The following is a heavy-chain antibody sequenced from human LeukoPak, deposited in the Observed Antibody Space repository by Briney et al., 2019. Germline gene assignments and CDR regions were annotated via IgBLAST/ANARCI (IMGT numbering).Heavy chain of an antibody. J-gene: IGHJ3*01. Sequence: GASVKVSCKASGYTFTSYDINWVRQATGQGLEWMGWMNPNSGNIGFAQKFQGRVTMTRNTSISTAYMELSSLRSEDTAVYYCARDPEGIAVAGDYWGQGTMVTVSS. CDR2: MNPNSGNI. CDR1: GYTFTSYD. D-gene: IGHD6-19*01. CDR3: ARDPEGIAVAGDY. V-gene: IGHV1-8*01.